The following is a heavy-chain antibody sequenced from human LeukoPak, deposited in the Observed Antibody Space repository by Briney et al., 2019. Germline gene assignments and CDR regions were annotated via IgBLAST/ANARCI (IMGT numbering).Heavy chain of an antibody. Sequence: GGSLRLSCAVSGFTFSSYYMSWVRQAPGKGLEWVANIKQDGSEKYYVDSVKGRFTISRDNAKNSLYLQMNSLRAEDTAVYYCARDSYSNYDYWGQGTLVTVSS. V-gene: IGHV3-7*01. CDR3: ARDSYSNYDY. J-gene: IGHJ4*02. D-gene: IGHD4-11*01. CDR2: IKQDGSEK. CDR1: GFTFSSYY.